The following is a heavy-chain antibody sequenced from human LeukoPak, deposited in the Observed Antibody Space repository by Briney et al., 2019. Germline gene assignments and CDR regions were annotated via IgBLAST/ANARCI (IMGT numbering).Heavy chain of an antibody. D-gene: IGHD6-13*01. CDR2: INHGGST. Sequence: SETLSLTCTVSGYSISSGYYWGWIRHPPGKGLEWIGNINHGGSTYYNPSLRSRVTMSGDTSKNQFSLTLSSVTAADTAVYYCARVTSSSWFEGYFDYWGQGTLVTVSS. CDR3: ARVTSSSWFEGYFDY. CDR1: GYSISSGYY. V-gene: IGHV4-38-2*02. J-gene: IGHJ4*02.